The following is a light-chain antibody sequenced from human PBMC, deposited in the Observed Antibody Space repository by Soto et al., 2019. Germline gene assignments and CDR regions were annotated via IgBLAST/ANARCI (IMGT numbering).Light chain of an antibody. CDR2: GAS. CDR1: RSGSSSN. Sequence: EIVLTQSPGTLSLSPGERATLSCRASRSGSSSNLAWYQQKPDQAPRLLIYGASTRATGIPDRFSGSGSGTDFTLTISSLEPEDFAVYYCQHYGNSPPYTFGQGTKLEIK. CDR3: QHYGNSPPYT. V-gene: IGKV3-20*01. J-gene: IGKJ2*01.